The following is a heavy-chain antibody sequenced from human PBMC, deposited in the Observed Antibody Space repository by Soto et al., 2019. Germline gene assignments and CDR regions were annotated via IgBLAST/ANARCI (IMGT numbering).Heavy chain of an antibody. Sequence: QVQLQESGPGLVKPSQTLSLTCTVSGVSISSGGYYWSWIRQHPGKGLEWIVYIYHTGSTYHNPSLKGRVTISVDTSNNQFSLNLSSVTAADTAVYHCARSQVAMIHPFEYWGQGTLVTVSS. CDR2: IYHTGST. D-gene: IGHD3-22*01. CDR1: GVSISSGGYY. V-gene: IGHV4-31*03. CDR3: ARSQVAMIHPFEY. J-gene: IGHJ4*02.